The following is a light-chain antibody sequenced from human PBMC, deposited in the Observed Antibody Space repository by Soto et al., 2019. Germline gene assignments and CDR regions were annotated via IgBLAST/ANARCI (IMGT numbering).Light chain of an antibody. J-gene: IGLJ1*01. CDR2: SDD. V-gene: IGLV1-44*01. CDR1: SSNIGSNA. Sequence: QSVLTQPPSASGTPGQRVTISCSGSSSNIGSNAVNWYQQLPGTAPKLLIYSDDQRPSGVPDRFSGSKSGTSASLAISGLQSEDEADYYCAAWDHSLDGLVFGTGTKLTVL. CDR3: AAWDHSLDGLV.